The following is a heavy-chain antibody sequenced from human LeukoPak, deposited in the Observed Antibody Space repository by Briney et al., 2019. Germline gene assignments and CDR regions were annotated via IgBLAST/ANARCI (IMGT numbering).Heavy chain of an antibody. Sequence: GGSLRLSCAASGFTVSSTYMTWVRQAPGKGLEWVSVIYPGGSALYADSVKGRFTISRDSSRDTLYLQMNSLRAEDTAVYYCVTERHGNNLDIIFHYWGQGALVIVSS. CDR2: IYPGGSA. V-gene: IGHV3-53*01. CDR1: GFTVSSTY. J-gene: IGHJ4*02. D-gene: IGHD1/OR15-1a*01. CDR3: VTERHGNNLDIIFHY.